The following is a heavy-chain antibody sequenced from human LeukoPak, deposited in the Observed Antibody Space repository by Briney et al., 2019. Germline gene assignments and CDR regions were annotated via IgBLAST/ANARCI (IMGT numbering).Heavy chain of an antibody. V-gene: IGHV4-30-2*06. Sequence: SETLSLTCSVSGGSISSGPYFWSWIRQSPGQGLEWIGYIWPSGSTYYNPSLKSRVTISVDTSKNQFSLKLSSVTAADTAVYYCARDPLSGYGYFDYWGQGTLVTVSS. CDR2: IWPSGST. CDR3: ARDPLSGYGYFDY. D-gene: IGHD5-12*01. CDR1: GGSISSGPYF. J-gene: IGHJ4*02.